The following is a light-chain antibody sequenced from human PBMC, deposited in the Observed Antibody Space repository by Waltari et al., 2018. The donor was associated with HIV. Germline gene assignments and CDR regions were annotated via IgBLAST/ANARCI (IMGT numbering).Light chain of an antibody. J-gene: IGLJ3*02. CDR1: TGPVTSGHP. CDR3: LLSYACPRPWV. CDR2: DTT. V-gene: IGLV7-46*01. Sequence: QAVVTQEPSLTVSPGGTVTLTCGSSTGPVTSGHPPYWFQQRPGQAPRTLIYDTTNKHSWTPARFSGSLLGGKAALTLSGAQPEDEAEYYCLLSYACPRPWVFGGGTKVTVL.